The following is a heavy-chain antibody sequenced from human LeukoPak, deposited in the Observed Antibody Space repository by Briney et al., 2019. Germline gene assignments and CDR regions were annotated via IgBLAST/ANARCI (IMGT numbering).Heavy chain of an antibody. CDR1: GFTFNNYA. Sequence: PGGSLRLSCVGSGFTFNNYAMHWVRQAPGKGLEYVSAISSDGGSTYYANSVKGRFTVSRDNSKNTLYLQMDSLGAEDMAVYYCTRVTGPRGGRPEHSGQGTLVTVTS. V-gene: IGHV3-64*01. J-gene: IGHJ1*01. D-gene: IGHD3-10*01. CDR2: ISSDGGST. CDR3: TRVTGPRGGRPEH.